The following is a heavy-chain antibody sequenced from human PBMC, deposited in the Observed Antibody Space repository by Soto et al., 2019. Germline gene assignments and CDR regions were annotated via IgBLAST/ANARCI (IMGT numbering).Heavy chain of an antibody. D-gene: IGHD5-12*01. CDR2: IYYSGST. CDR3: ARQGVEMATTVDAFDI. V-gene: IGHV4-39*01. Sequence: QLQLQESGPGLVKPSETLSLTCTVSVGSISSSSYYWGWIRQPPGKGLEWIGSIYYSGSTYYNPSLKSRVTISVDTSKNQFSLKLSSVTAADTAVYYCARQGVEMATTVDAFDIWGQGTMVTVSS. J-gene: IGHJ3*02. CDR1: VGSISSSSYY.